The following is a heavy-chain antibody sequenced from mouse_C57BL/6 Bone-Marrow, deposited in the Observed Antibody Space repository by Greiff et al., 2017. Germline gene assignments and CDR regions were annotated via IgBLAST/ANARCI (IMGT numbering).Heavy chain of an antibody. CDR2: INPSTGGT. V-gene: IGHV1-42*01. CDR1: GYSFTGYY. CDR3: ARSRYYGSCYYFDY. D-gene: IGHD1-1*01. Sequence: EVKLMESGPELVKPGASVKISCKASGYSFTGYYMNWVKQSPEKSLEWIGEINPSTGGTTYNQKFKAKATLTVDKSSSTAYMQLKSLTSEDSAVYYCARSRYYGSCYYFDYWGQGTTLTVSS. J-gene: IGHJ2*01.